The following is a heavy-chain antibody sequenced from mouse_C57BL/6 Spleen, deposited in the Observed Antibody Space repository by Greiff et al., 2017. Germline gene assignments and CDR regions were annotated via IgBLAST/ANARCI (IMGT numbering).Heavy chain of an antibody. CDR3: ASPYINDGAMDY. V-gene: IGHV1-50*01. D-gene: IGHD2-12*01. CDR2: IDPSDSYT. J-gene: IGHJ4*01. CDR1: GYTFTSYW. Sequence: QVQLQQPGAELVKPGASVKLSCKASGYTFTSYWMQWVKQRPGQGLEWIGEIDPSDSYTNYNQKFKGKATLTVDTSSSTAYMQLSSLTSEDSAVYFCASPYINDGAMDYWGQGTSVTVSS.